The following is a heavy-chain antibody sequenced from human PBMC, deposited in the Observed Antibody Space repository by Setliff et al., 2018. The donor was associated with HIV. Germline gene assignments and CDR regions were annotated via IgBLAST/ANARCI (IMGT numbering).Heavy chain of an antibody. V-gene: IGHV4-39*02. J-gene: IGHJ4*02. D-gene: IGHD6-19*01. Sequence: PSETLSLTCTVSGGSISSGSYYWGWIRQPPGKGLEWIGNIYYSGSSYYNPSLKSRVTISRDNSKNTLYLQMGNLRAEDMAVYYCARDREGGWTFDYWGRGTLVTVSS. CDR2: IYYSGSS. CDR3: ARDREGGWTFDY. CDR1: GGSISSGSYY.